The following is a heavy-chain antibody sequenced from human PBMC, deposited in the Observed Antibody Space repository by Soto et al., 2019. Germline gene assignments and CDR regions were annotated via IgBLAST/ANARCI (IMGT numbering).Heavy chain of an antibody. D-gene: IGHD1-1*01. Sequence: EVQLLESGGGLVQPGESLRLSCAASGFTFSSYAMTWVRQAPGKGLEWVSSISGSGDYTYFADSVKGRFTHSRDNSKDTLSLQMSNLRVEDTAIYYCAKYSRSHPRRWFDPWGQGTLVTLSS. V-gene: IGHV3-23*01. CDR2: ISGSGDYT. CDR3: AKYSRSHPRRWFDP. J-gene: IGHJ5*02. CDR1: GFTFSSYA.